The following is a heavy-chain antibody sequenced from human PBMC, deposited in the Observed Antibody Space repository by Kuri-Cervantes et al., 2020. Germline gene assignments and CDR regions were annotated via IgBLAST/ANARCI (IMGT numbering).Heavy chain of an antibody. D-gene: IGHD3-10*01. V-gene: IGHV1-8*01. CDR1: GYTFTSYD. CDR3: ARAVGSGSYIRLDY. Sequence: ASVKVSCKASGYTFTSYDINWVRQATGQGLEWMGWMNPNSGNTGFAQKFQGRVTMTRNTSISTAYMELSSLRSGDTAVYYCARAVGSGSYIRLDYWGQGTLVTVSS. J-gene: IGHJ4*02. CDR2: MNPNSGNT.